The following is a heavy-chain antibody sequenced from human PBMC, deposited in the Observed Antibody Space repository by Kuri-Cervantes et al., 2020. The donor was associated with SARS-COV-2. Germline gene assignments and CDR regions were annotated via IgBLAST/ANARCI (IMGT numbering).Heavy chain of an antibody. D-gene: IGHD3-3*01. CDR1: GFTFSSYA. J-gene: IGHJ4*02. CDR2: ISYDGSNK. CDR3: AIYDFWSGYSLH. Sequence: GESLKISCAASGFTFSSYAMHWVRQAPGKGLEWVAVISYDGSNKYYADSVKGRFTISRDNSKNTLYLQMNSLRAEDTAVYYCAIYDFWSGYSLHWGQGTLVTVSS. V-gene: IGHV3-30-3*01.